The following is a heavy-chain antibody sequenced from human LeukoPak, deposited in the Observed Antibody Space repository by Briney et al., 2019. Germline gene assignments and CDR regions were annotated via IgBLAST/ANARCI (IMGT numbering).Heavy chain of an antibody. Sequence: SETLSLTCTVSGGSISSGSYYWSWIRQPAGKGLEWIGRIYTSGSTNYNPSLKSRVTISVDTSKSQFSLKLSSVTAADTAVYYCAREVGYYDSSGYAGAYYYYYYMDVWGKGTTVTISS. V-gene: IGHV4-61*02. J-gene: IGHJ6*03. CDR2: IYTSGST. CDR1: GGSISSGSYY. D-gene: IGHD3-22*01. CDR3: AREVGYYDSSGYAGAYYYYYYMDV.